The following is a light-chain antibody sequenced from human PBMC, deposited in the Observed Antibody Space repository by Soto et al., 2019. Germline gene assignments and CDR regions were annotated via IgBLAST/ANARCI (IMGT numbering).Light chain of an antibody. V-gene: IGLV2-23*01. J-gene: IGLJ1*01. CDR1: SSDVGSSNL. CDR3: CSFARSTTFYV. CDR2: EGD. Sequence: QLVLTQPASVSGSPGQSITISCSGTSSDVGSSNLVSWYQQHPGKAPKLIIFEGDRRPSGVSGRFSGSKSGNTASLTISGLQAEDEADYYCCSFARSTTFYVFGTGTQLTVL.